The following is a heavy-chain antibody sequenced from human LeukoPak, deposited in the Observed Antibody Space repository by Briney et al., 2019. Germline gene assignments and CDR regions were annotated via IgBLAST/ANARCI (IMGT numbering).Heavy chain of an antibody. CDR1: GGSISSHY. CDR3: ARDIGAAADY. Sequence: KASETLSLTCTVSGGSISSHYWSWIRQPPGKGLEWIGYIYYSGSTNYNPSLKSQVTISVDTSKNQFSLKLSSVTAADTAVYYCARDIGAAADYWGQGTLVTVSS. D-gene: IGHD5-12*01. CDR2: IYYSGST. J-gene: IGHJ4*02. V-gene: IGHV4-59*11.